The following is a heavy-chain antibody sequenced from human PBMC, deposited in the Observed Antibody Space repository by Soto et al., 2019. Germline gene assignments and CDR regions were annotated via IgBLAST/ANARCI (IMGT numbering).Heavy chain of an antibody. D-gene: IGHD2-2*01. CDR2: INPNSGGT. CDR1: GYTFTGYY. Sequence: ASVKVSCKASGYTFTGYYMHWVRQAPGQGLEWMGWINPNSGGTNYAQKFQGWVTMTRDTSISTAYMELSRLRSDDTAVYYCARGGNCSSTRKYYYYMDVWGKGTTVTVSS. J-gene: IGHJ6*03. CDR3: ARGGNCSSTRKYYYYMDV. V-gene: IGHV1-2*04.